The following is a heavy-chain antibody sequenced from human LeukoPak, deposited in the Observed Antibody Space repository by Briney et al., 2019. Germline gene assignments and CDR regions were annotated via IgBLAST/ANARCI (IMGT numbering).Heavy chain of an antibody. V-gene: IGHV5-51*01. Sequence: LGESLKISCQGSGYSFSHYWIGWVRQMPGKGLEWMGIIILDDSNTIYSPSFQGQVTISADKSINTAYLQWSSLKASDSALYYCARHVKPSESGFPRYQFDYWGQGTLVTVSS. D-gene: IGHD3-3*01. CDR3: ARHVKPSESGFPRYQFDY. J-gene: IGHJ4*02. CDR1: GYSFSHYW. CDR2: IILDDSNT.